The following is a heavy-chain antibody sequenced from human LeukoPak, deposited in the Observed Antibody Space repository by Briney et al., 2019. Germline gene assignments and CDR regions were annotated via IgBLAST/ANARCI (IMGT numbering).Heavy chain of an antibody. CDR1: GGSISTSYY. CDR3: ARAWPVAGAGFLKDNWFDP. V-gene: IGHV4-39*01. J-gene: IGHJ5*02. CDR2: IYYTGST. D-gene: IGHD6-19*01. Sequence: KPSETLSLTCTVSGGSISTSYYWGWIRQPPGKGLEWIGTIYYTGSTSYNPSLKSRVTISVDTSKNQFSLKLSSVTAADTAVCHCARAWPVAGAGFLKDNWFDPWGQGTLVTVSA.